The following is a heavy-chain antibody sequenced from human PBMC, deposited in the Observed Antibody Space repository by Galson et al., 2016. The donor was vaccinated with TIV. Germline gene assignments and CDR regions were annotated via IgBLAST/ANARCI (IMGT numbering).Heavy chain of an antibody. CDR3: ARESRYCGNEGYLYSYSGMDV. CDR2: ISSAGTT. V-gene: IGHV3-66*01. D-gene: IGHD2-21*01. CDR1: GVSVSDNY. Sequence: SLRLSCAASGVSVSDNYMTWVRQAPGKGLEWVSLISSAGTTSYTDSVRGRFTISRDNSKNPLYLQMNSLRAEETAVYYCARESRYCGNEGYLYSYSGMDVWGQGTTVTVSS. J-gene: IGHJ6*02.